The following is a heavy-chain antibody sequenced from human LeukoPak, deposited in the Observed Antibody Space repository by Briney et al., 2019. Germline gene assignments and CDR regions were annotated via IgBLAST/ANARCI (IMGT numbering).Heavy chain of an antibody. CDR1: GGTFISYA. D-gene: IGHD3-3*01. CDR2: IIPIFGTA. Sequence: ASVKVSCKASGGTFISYAISWVRQAPGQGLEWMGGIIPIFGTANYAQKFQGRVTITADESTSTAYMELSSLRSEDTAVYYCARRRYYDFWSGPFDPWGQGTLVTVSS. CDR3: ARRRYYDFWSGPFDP. J-gene: IGHJ5*02. V-gene: IGHV1-69*13.